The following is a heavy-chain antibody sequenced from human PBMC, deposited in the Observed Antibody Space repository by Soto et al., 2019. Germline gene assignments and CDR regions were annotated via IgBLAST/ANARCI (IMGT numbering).Heavy chain of an antibody. J-gene: IGHJ3*02. CDR1: GFTFSSYG. D-gene: IGHD4-17*01. CDR2: ISYDGSNK. V-gene: IGHV3-30*18. CDR3: AKEGYGDSDAFDI. Sequence: QVQLVESGGGVVQPGRSLRLSCAASGFTFSSYGMHWVRQAPGKGLEWVAVISYDGSNKYYADSVKGRFTISRDNSKNTLYLQMHSLRAEDTAVYYCAKEGYGDSDAFDIWGQGTMVTVSS.